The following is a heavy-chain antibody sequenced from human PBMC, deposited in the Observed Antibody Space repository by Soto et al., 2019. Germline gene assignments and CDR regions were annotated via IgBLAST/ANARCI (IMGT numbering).Heavy chain of an antibody. V-gene: IGHV1-3*01. CDR2: INAGNGNT. J-gene: IGHJ4*02. CDR1: VYSFTIYA. Sequence: ASVKGSCKAFVYSFTIYAMDWVRQAPGQRLEWMGWINAGNGNTKYSQKFQGRVTMTTDTSTSTAYMELRSLRSDDTAVYYCARSVKTYYYDSSGYFPITNYYFDYWGQGTLVTVSP. CDR3: ARSVKTYYYDSSGYFPITNYYFDY. D-gene: IGHD3-22*01.